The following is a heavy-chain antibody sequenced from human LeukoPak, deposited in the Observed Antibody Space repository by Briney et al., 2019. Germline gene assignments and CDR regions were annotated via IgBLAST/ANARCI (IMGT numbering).Heavy chain of an antibody. CDR3: ARGPSVGSGWSPDC. V-gene: IGHV3-48*03. CDR1: GFTFSDYE. D-gene: IGHD6-19*01. Sequence: HPGGSLRLSCTGSGFTFSDYEMNWVRQAPGKGLEWISYISNSGSIIYYADSVKGRFTISRDNAKNSLFLQMHSLRAEDTAVYYCARGPSVGSGWSPDCWGQGTLVTVSS. J-gene: IGHJ4*02. CDR2: ISNSGSII.